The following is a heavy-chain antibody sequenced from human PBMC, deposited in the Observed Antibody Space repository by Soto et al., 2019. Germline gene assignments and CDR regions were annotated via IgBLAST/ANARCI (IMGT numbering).Heavy chain of an antibody. Sequence: SETLSLTCAVSGGSISSGGYSWSWIRQPPGKGLEWIGYIYHSGSTYYNPSLKSRVTISVDRSKNQFSLKLSSVTAADTAVYYCATHPGCSSTSCYIDYWGQGTLVTVSS. J-gene: IGHJ4*02. CDR3: ATHPGCSSTSCYIDY. D-gene: IGHD2-2*02. CDR2: IYHSGST. CDR1: GGSISSGGYS. V-gene: IGHV4-30-2*01.